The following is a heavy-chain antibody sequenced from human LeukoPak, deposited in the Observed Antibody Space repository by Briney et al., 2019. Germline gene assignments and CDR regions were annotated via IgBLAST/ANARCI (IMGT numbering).Heavy chain of an antibody. CDR3: ATSSGGSCYLAFDI. D-gene: IGHD2-15*01. CDR2: ISSSGSTI. J-gene: IGHJ3*02. V-gene: IGHV3-48*03. Sequence: GGSLRLSCAASGFTFSSYEMNWVRQAPGKGLEWVSYISSSGSTIYYADFVKGRFTISRDNAKNSLYLQMNSLRAEDTAVYYCATSSGGSCYLAFDIWGQGTMVTVSS. CDR1: GFTFSSYE.